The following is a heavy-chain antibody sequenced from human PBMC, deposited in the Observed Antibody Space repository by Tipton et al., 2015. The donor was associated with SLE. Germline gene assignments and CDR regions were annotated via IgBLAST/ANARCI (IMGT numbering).Heavy chain of an antibody. V-gene: IGHV4-4*07. D-gene: IGHD3-10*01. CDR2: VYPSGST. CDR1: GVSINNYY. J-gene: IGHJ6*02. Sequence: GLVKPSETLSLTCTVSGVSINNYYWSWIRQPAGKGLEWIGHVYPSGSTTYNPSLRSRLTISVDTPKNQFSLKLSSVTAADTAVYYCARVYGSRSLSFYYGMDVWGQGTTVTVSS. CDR3: ARVYGSRSLSFYYGMDV.